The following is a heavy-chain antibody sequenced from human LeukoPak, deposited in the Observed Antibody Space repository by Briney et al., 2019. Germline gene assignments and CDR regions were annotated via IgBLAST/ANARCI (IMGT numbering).Heavy chain of an antibody. V-gene: IGHV4-59*01. CDR3: AREPSLGYGDYYCDY. D-gene: IGHD4-17*01. Sequence: SETLSLTCTVSGVSISSYYWSWLRQPPGKGLEGIGNIYYSRSTNYNPSLKSRLTITGDTPNNQFPPTLISVPAADTALYCCAREPSLGYGDYYCDYWGQGTLVTVSS. J-gene: IGHJ4*02. CDR1: GVSISSYY. CDR2: IYYSRST.